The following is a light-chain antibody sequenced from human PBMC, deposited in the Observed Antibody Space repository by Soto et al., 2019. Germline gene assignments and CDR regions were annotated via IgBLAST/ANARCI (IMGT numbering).Light chain of an antibody. CDR1: QSVDSSY. CDR3: QQYGSYPLT. V-gene: IGKV3-20*01. J-gene: IGKJ4*01. Sequence: EVVLTQSPGALSLSPGERATLSCRASQSVDSSYFAWYQQRPGQAPRLLIYETSSRDTGIPDRFSGSGSGTDFTLTVSRLEPEDFAVYFCQQYGSYPLTFGGGTKVEIK. CDR2: ETS.